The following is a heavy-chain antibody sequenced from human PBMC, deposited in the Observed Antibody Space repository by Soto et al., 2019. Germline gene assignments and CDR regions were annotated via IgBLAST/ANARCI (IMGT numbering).Heavy chain of an antibody. CDR3: AREIYSSGARWFDP. Sequence: ASVNVSCKASCYTFTSYGISWVRQAPGQWLEWMGWISAYNGNTNYAQKLQGRVTMTTDTSTSTAYMELRSLRSDDTAVYYCAREIYSSGARWFDPWGQGTLVTVSS. CDR1: CYTFTSYG. V-gene: IGHV1-18*01. D-gene: IGHD6-19*01. J-gene: IGHJ5*02. CDR2: ISAYNGNT.